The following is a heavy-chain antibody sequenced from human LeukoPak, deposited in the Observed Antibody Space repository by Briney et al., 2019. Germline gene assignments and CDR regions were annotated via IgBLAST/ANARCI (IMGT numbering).Heavy chain of an antibody. CDR2: IKQDGSEK. CDR1: GFTFSTYW. J-gene: IGHJ6*03. Sequence: GGSLRLSCAASGFTFSTYWMSWVRQAPGKGLEWVANIKQDGSEKYYVDSVKGRFTISRDNAKNSLYLQINSLRAEDTAVYYCARWGSSSSLVVYYSYYMDVWGKGTTVTVSS. V-gene: IGHV3-7*01. CDR3: ARWGSSSSLVVYYSYYMDV. D-gene: IGHD6-6*01.